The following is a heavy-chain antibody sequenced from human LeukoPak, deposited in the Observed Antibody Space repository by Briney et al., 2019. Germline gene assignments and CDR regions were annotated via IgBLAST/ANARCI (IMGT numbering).Heavy chain of an antibody. CDR1: GYIFTDYY. Sequence: ASVKVSCKASGYIFTDYYIHWVRQAPGQGLEWMGWINPNSGVTNYAQNFQGRVTMTRDTSIITAYMELTRLTSDDTAVYYCARMWHTTASGYNWFDSWGQGTLVTVSS. CDR3: ARMWHTTASGYNWFDS. D-gene: IGHD1-1*01. CDR2: INPNSGVT. V-gene: IGHV1-2*02. J-gene: IGHJ5*01.